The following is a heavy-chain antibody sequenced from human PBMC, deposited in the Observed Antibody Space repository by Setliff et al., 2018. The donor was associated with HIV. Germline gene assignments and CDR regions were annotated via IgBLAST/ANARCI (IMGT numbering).Heavy chain of an antibody. D-gene: IGHD2-21*02. CDR2: ISGDGTTR. CDR1: GFTFSSYW. Sequence: GGSLRLSCAASGFTFSSYWMHWVRQAPGKGLMWVSRISGDGTTRRYADSVQGRFITSRDNSKNTMYLEMNSLRVEDTAVYYCAKDVSPGQDIVVVTATDYWGQGTLVTVSS. V-gene: IGHV3-74*01. J-gene: IGHJ4*02. CDR3: AKDVSPGQDIVVVTATDY.